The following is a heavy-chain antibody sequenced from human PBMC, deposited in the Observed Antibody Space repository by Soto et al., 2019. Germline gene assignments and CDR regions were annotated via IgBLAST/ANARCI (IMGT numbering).Heavy chain of an antibody. J-gene: IGHJ5*01. Sequence: QVQLVQSGAEVKKPGASVKVSCKASGYTFNRYGISWVRQAPGQGLEWMGWISAYNGNTNYAQKLQGRVTMTTDTPTSTAYRGLRSVRSDATAVYYCARGGYYGWGSADSWAQGTLVPVSS. CDR3: ARGGYYGWGSADS. CDR1: GYTFNRYG. V-gene: IGHV1-18*01. D-gene: IGHD3-10*01. CDR2: ISAYNGNT.